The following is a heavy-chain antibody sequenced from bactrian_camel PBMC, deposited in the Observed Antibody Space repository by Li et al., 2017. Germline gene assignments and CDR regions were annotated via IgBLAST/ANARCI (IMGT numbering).Heavy chain of an antibody. D-gene: IGHD7*01. CDR2: IDSDMTT. V-gene: IGHV3S53*01. CDR1: GSIYGTLC. J-gene: IGHJ4*01. CDR3: AADNPQYAVASMRPSAYKF. Sequence: HVQLVESGGGSVQAGGSLRLSCASSGSIYGTLCMGWVRQAPGKEREGVAAIDSDMTTSYADSVKGRFTISKDNAKNTLSLQMNALKPEDTAMYYCAADNPQYAVASMRPSAYKFWGQGTQVTV.